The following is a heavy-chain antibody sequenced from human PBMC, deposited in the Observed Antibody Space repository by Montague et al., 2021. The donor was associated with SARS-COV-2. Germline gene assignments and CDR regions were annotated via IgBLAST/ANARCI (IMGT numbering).Heavy chain of an antibody. J-gene: IGHJ4*01. CDR2: IYYRSKWTS. CDR1: GDSVWSNTAA. CDR3: VRDTGSAQAGFDA. V-gene: IGHV6-1*01. Sequence: CAISGDSVWSNTAAWSWMREYPSGGLEWLERIYYRSKWTSDYATSVEGRISIDPDTSKNQFFLHLRSVTPEDTGVYYCVRDTGSAQAGFDAWGQGTLVTVSS. D-gene: IGHD4-17*01.